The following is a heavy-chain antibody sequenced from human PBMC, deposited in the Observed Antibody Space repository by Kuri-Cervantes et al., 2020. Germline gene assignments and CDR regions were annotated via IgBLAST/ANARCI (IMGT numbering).Heavy chain of an antibody. D-gene: IGHD3-10*01. J-gene: IGHJ3*02. CDR3: ARYGSGSYYNGFDDAFDI. Sequence: GSLRLSCAVYGGSFSGHYWSWIRQPPGKGLEWIGYIYHSGSTYYNPSLKSRVTISVDRSKNQFSLKLSSVTAADTAVYYCARYGSGSYYNGFDDAFDIWGQGTMVTVSS. V-gene: IGHV4-34*01. CDR2: IYHSGST. CDR1: GGSFSGHY.